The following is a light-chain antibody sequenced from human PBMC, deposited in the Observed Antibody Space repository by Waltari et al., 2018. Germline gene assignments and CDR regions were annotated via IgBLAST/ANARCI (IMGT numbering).Light chain of an antibody. CDR3: QQSYSTTWT. CDR2: AVS. Sequence: DIQLTQSPSSLSASVGDRVTITCRSSHSITNYINWYQQKPGRAPKLLIYAVSRLQSGVPSRFSGRGSGTDFTFTISSLQPEDFATYYCQQSYSTTWTFGQGTKVEI. V-gene: IGKV1-39*01. CDR1: HSITNY. J-gene: IGKJ1*01.